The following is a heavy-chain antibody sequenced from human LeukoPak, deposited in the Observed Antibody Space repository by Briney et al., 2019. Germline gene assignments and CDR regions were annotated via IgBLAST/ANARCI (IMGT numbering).Heavy chain of an antibody. CDR3: ARQVPFDY. CDR1: GYSFTSYW. J-gene: IGHJ4*02. CDR2: IYPRDSDT. V-gene: IGHV5-51*01. D-gene: IGHD4/OR15-4a*01. Sequence: GESLKISCKGSGYSFTSYWIGWVRQMPGKGLEWMGIIYPRDSDTRYSPSFQGQVTISADNSISTAYLQLRSLKASDTAIYYCARQVPFDYWGQGTLVTVSS.